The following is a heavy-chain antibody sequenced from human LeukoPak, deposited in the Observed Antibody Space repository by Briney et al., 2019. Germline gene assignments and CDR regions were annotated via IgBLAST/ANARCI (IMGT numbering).Heavy chain of an antibody. CDR3: AKDQPNSYGMDV. Sequence: PGGSLRLSCAASGLTFDDYTMHWVRQAPGKGLEWVSLISWDGSSKYYADSVKGRFTISRDNSKNSLYLQMNSLRTEDTALYYCAKDQPNSYGMDVWGQGTTVTVSS. CDR1: GLTFDDYT. CDR2: ISWDGSSK. J-gene: IGHJ6*02. V-gene: IGHV3-43*01.